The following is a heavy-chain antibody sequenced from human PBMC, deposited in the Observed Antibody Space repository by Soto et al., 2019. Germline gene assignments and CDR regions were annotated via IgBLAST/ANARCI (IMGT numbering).Heavy chain of an antibody. D-gene: IGHD6-25*01. J-gene: IGHJ5*02. CDR1: GGSISSGGYY. CDR2: IYYSGST. CDR3: AREAAGILNWFDP. Sequence: QVQLQESGPGLVKPSQTLSLTCTVSGGSISSGGYYWSWIRQHPGKGLEWIGSIYYSGSTYYNPYLKSRVPISVDTSKNQFSLKLSSVPAAATAVSYCAREAAGILNWFDPWGQGTLVTVSS. V-gene: IGHV4-31*03.